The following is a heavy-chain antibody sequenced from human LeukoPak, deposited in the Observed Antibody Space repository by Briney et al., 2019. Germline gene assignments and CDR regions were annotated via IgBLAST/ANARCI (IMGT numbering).Heavy chain of an antibody. Sequence: TGGSRRLASAAAGFTLSSEWVEWGGQAEGKGRVWVSFINNDGGVTSYADSVKGRFTISRDNAKNTLYLQMNSLRAEDTAMYYCARGGQGAVDYWGPGTLVTVSS. CDR1: GFTLSSEW. V-gene: IGHV3-74*01. D-gene: IGHD3-16*01. CDR3: ARGGQGAVDY. CDR2: INNDGGVT. J-gene: IGHJ4*02.